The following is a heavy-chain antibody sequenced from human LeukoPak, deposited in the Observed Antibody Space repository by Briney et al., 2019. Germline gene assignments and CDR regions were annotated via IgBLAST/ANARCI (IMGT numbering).Heavy chain of an antibody. CDR2: ISYSGTT. CDR3: ARFHSSGWYIDY. V-gene: IGHV4-39*01. CDR1: SASISGSPYF. Sequence: SETLSLTCTVSSASISGSPYFWGWIRQSPGTGLEWIGSISYSGTTYYNPSLKSRVTISVDTSKNQFSLKLSSVTAADTAVYYCARFHSSGWYIDYWGQGTLVTVSS. D-gene: IGHD6-19*01. J-gene: IGHJ4*02.